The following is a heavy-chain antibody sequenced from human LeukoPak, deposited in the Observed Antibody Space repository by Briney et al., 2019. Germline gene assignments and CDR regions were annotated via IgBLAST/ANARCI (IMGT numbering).Heavy chain of an antibody. Sequence: GGSLRLSCAASGFTVSSNYMSWVRQAPGKGLEWLSVIYSGGSTYYADSVKGRFTISRHNSKNTLYLQMNSLRAEDTAVYYCARASGGATDYWGREPWSPSPQ. V-gene: IGHV3-53*04. CDR1: GFTVSSNY. J-gene: IGHJ4*02. D-gene: IGHD1-26*01. CDR2: IYSGGST. CDR3: ARASGGATDY.